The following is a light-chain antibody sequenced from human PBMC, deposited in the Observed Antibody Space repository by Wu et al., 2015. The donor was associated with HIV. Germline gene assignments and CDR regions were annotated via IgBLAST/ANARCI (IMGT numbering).Light chain of an antibody. CDR2: GAS. J-gene: IGKJ5*01. CDR1: QSVATS. Sequence: EIVLTQSPATLSLSPGQRATLSCRVSQSVATSLAWYRQKPGQAPRLLIFGASNRATGIPDRISGSGSGTLFTLTISRLEPEDSAVYFCQQYVSSPTFGQGTRLEIK. V-gene: IGKV3-20*01. CDR3: QQYVSSPT.